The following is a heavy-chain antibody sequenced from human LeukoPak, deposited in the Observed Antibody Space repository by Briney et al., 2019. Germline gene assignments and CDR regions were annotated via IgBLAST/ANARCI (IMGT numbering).Heavy chain of an antibody. D-gene: IGHD6-13*01. Sequence: SETLSLTCTVSGGSISSYYWSWIRQPPGKGLEWIGYIYYSGSTNYNPSLKSRVTISVDTSKNQFSLKLSSVTAADTAVYYCARDQEYSSSWLYLDYWGQGTLVTVSS. CDR1: GGSISSYY. V-gene: IGHV4-59*01. J-gene: IGHJ4*02. CDR3: ARDQEYSSSWLYLDY. CDR2: IYYSGST.